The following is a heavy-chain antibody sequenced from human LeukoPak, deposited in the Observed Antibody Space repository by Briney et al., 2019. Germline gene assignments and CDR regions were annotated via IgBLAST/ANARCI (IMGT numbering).Heavy chain of an antibody. CDR1: GFTFSSYA. CDR3: ARSLRDSLRPRTNYYGMDV. V-gene: IGHV3-23*01. CDR2: ISGSGGST. Sequence: GGSLRLSCAASGFTFSSYAMSWVRQAPGKGLEWVSAISGSGGSTYYADSAKGRFTISRDNSKNTLYLQMNSLRAEDTAVYYCARSLRDSLRPRTNYYGMDVWGQGTTVTVSS. D-gene: IGHD1-1*01. J-gene: IGHJ6*02.